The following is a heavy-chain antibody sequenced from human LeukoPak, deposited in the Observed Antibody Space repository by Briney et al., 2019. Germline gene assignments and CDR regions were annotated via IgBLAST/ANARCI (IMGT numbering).Heavy chain of an antibody. J-gene: IGHJ5*02. Sequence: SETLSLTCAVYGGSFSGYYWSWIRQPPGKGLEWIGEINHSGSTNYNPSLKSRVTISVDTSKNQFSLKLSSVTAADTAVYYCARVLGRIGYDYVRGSYRNWFDPWGQGTLVTVSS. D-gene: IGHD3-16*02. CDR3: ARVLGRIGYDYVRGSYRNWFDP. CDR2: INHSGST. CDR1: GGSFSGYY. V-gene: IGHV4-34*01.